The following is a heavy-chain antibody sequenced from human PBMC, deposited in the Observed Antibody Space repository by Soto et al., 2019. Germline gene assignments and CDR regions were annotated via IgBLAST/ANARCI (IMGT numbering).Heavy chain of an antibody. CDR3: ARFVSGYPDY. CDR1: GFTFSRFW. Sequence: PGGALRLSCAASGFTFSRFWMSWVRQAPGKGLEWVANIKEYGSEKYYVDSVKGRFTISRDNAKNSLYLQINSLRAEDTAVYYCARFVSGYPDYWGQGTLVTVSS. CDR2: IKEYGSEK. J-gene: IGHJ4*02. V-gene: IGHV3-7*03. D-gene: IGHD5-12*01.